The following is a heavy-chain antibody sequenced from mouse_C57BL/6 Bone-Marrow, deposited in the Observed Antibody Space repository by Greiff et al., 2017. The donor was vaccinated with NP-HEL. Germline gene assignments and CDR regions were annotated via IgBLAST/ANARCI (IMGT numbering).Heavy chain of an antibody. CDR1: GYTFTSYD. J-gene: IGHJ2*01. D-gene: IGHD1-1*01. CDR3: ARPSFYYGSSYGYYFDY. CDR2: IYPRDGST. Sequence: QVQLQQSGPELVKPGASVKLSCKASGYTFTSYDINWVKQRPGQGLEWIGWIYPRDGSTKYNEKFKGKATLTVDTSSSTAYMELHSLTSEASAVYFCARPSFYYGSSYGYYFDYWGQGTTLTVSS. V-gene: IGHV1-85*01.